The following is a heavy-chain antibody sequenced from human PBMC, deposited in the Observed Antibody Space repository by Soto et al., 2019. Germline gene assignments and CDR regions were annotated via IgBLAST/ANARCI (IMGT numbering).Heavy chain of an antibody. J-gene: IGHJ4*02. V-gene: IGHV1-69*01. CDR3: AREKTGYSSGWYYY. CDR2: IIPIFGTA. D-gene: IGHD6-19*01. CDR1: GGTFSSYA. Sequence: QVQLVQSGAEVKKPGSSVKVSCKASGGTFSSYAISWVRQAPGQGLEWMGGIIPIFGTANYAQKFQGRVTITADESTSTAYMELRSLRSEDKAVYYCAREKTGYSSGWYYYWGQGTLVTVSS.